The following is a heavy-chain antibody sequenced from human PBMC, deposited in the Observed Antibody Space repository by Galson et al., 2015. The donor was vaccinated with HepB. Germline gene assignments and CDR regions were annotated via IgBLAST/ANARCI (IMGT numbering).Heavy chain of an antibody. CDR1: GYTLTELS. Sequence: SVKVSCKVSGYTLTELSMHWVRQAPGKGLEWMGGFDPEDGETIYAQKFQGRVTMTEDTSTDTAYMELSSLRSEDTAVYYCATASPPLRAYYYYYGMDVWGQGTTVTVSS. D-gene: IGHD2-2*01. V-gene: IGHV1-24*01. CDR3: ATASPPLRAYYYYYGMDV. CDR2: FDPEDGET. J-gene: IGHJ6*02.